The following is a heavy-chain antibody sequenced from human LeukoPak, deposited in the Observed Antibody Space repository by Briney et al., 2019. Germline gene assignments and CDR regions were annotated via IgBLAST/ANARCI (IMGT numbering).Heavy chain of an antibody. D-gene: IGHD3-22*01. V-gene: IGHV4-39*07. CDR2: IYYSGST. CDR1: GGSISSSSYY. CDR3: ARDTYYYDSSGYYFPFDY. J-gene: IGHJ4*02. Sequence: PSETLSLTCTVSGGSISSSSYYWGWIRQPPGKGLEWFGSIYYSGSTYYNPSLKSRVTISVDTSKNQFSLKLSSVTAADTAVYYCARDTYYYDSSGYYFPFDYWGQGTLVTVSS.